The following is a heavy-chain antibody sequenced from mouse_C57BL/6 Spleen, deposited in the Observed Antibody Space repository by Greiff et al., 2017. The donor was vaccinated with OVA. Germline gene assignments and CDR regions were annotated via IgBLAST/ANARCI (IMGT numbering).Heavy chain of an antibody. CDR2: IHPNSGST. D-gene: IGHD2-2*01. V-gene: IGHV1-64*01. Sequence: VQLQQPGAELVKPGASVKLSCKASGYTFTSYWMHWVKQRPGQGLEWIGMIHPNSGSTNYNEKFKSKATLTVDKSSSTAYMQLSSLTSEDSAVYYCARGATMVTTTGFAYWGQGTLVTVSA. J-gene: IGHJ3*01. CDR3: ARGATMVTTTGFAY. CDR1: GYTFTSYW.